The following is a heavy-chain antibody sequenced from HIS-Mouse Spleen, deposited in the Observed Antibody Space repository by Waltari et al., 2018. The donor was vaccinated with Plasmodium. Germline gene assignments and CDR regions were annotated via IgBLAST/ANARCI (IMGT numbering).Heavy chain of an antibody. Sequence: QVQLVQSGAEVKKPGASVKVSCKASGYTFTGYYIPLVRQAPGPGLEWKGWINPNSGGTNYAQKFQGRVTMTRDTSISTAYMELSRLRSDDTAVYYCARVLGYKAAAGTFVEYFQHWGQGTLVTVSS. CDR1: GYTFTGYY. D-gene: IGHD6-13*01. CDR2: INPNSGGT. J-gene: IGHJ1*01. V-gene: IGHV1-2*02. CDR3: ARVLGYKAAAGTFVEYFQH.